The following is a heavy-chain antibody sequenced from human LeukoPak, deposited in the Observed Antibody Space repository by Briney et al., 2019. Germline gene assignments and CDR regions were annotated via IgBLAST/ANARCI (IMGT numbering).Heavy chain of an antibody. V-gene: IGHV4-34*01. D-gene: IGHD2-2*01. Sequence: PSETRSLSRAVCGGSFSCYYWRWIRQPRGKVVEGIGEISHSGSTNYNASVKSRVTISGDTSKNQLSLKLSSVTAADPAVYYCALVVVPAAIDYWGQGTLVTVSS. CDR1: GGSFSCYY. CDR2: ISHSGST. J-gene: IGHJ4*02. CDR3: ALVVVPAAIDY.